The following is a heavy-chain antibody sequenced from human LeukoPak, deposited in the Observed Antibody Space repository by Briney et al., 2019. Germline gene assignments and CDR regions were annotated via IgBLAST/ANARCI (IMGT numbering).Heavy chain of an antibody. CDR1: GGTFSSYA. CDR2: IIPIFGTA. CDR3: ARRYYYDSSGYYYVY. Sequence: SVKVSCKASGGTFSSYAISWVRQAPGQGLEWMGGIIPIFGTANYAQEFQGRVTITADESTSTAYMELSSLRPEDTAVYYCARRYYYDSSGYYYVYWRQGTLVTVSS. J-gene: IGHJ4*02. V-gene: IGHV1-69*13. D-gene: IGHD3-22*01.